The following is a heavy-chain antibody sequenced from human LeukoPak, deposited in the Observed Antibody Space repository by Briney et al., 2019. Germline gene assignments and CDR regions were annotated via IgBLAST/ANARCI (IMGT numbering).Heavy chain of an antibody. CDR1: GFTFSSYS. D-gene: IGHD5-12*01. CDR3: ARESPTVATYYFDY. Sequence: PGGSLRLSCAASGFTFSSYSMNWVRQAPGKGLEWVSSISSSSSYIYYADSVKGRFTISRDNAKNSLYLQMNSLRAEDTAVYYCARESPTVATYYFDYWGQGTLVTVSS. J-gene: IGHJ4*02. CDR2: ISSSSSYI. V-gene: IGHV3-21*01.